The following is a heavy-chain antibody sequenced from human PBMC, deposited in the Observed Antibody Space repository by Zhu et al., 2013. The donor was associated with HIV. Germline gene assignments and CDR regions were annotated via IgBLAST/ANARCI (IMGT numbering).Heavy chain of an antibody. Sequence: QVQLVQSGAEVKKPGASVKVSCKASGYTFTSYDINWVRQATGQGLEWMGWMNPNSGNTGYAQKFQGRVTMTRNTSISTAYMELSSLRSEDTAVYYCARGLPLGYYYDSSGYYLDWFDPGARDPGH. CDR2: MNPNSGNT. CDR3: ARGLPLGYYYDSSGYYLDWFDP. D-gene: IGHD3-22*01. V-gene: IGHV1-8*01. J-gene: IGHJ5*02. CDR1: GYTFTSYD.